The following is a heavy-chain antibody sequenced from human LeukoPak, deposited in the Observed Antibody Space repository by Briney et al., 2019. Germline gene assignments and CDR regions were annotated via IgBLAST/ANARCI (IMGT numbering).Heavy chain of an antibody. CDR3: ARGKSSGWPDY. J-gene: IGHJ4*02. CDR1: GGSISSYY. Sequence: TSETLSLTCTVSGGSISSYYWCWIRQPAGKGLEWIGRIYTSGSTNYNPSLKSRVTMSVDTSKNQFSLKLSSVTAADTAVYYCARGKSSGWPDYWGQGTLVTVSS. D-gene: IGHD6-19*01. CDR2: IYTSGST. V-gene: IGHV4-4*07.